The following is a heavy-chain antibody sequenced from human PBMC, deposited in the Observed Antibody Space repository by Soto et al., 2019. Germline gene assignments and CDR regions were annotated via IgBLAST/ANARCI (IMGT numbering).Heavy chain of an antibody. J-gene: IGHJ4*01. CDR3: SRESSSGWYFDY. Sequence: VQLVESGGGLVKPGGSLRLSCAASGFTFSTYTMNWVRQAPGKGLEWVSSISSTITYIYYADSVKGRFTVSRDNAKNSMYLHMNILRAGDTAVYYCSRESSSGWYFDYWGHGTLVTVSS. D-gene: IGHD6-19*01. CDR2: ISSTITYI. V-gene: IGHV3-21*01. CDR1: GFTFSTYT.